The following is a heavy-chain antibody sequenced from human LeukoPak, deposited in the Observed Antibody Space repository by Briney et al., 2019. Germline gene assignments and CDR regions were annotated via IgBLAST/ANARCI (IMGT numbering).Heavy chain of an antibody. Sequence: GGSLRLSCAASGFIFTGYFMSWVRQAPGKGLEWVASIKHDGSNKYYADSVKGRFTISRDNSKNTLYLQMNSLRAEDTAVYYCAKGDSSSSGYYYYGLDVWGQGTTVTVSS. J-gene: IGHJ6*02. CDR1: GFIFTGYF. D-gene: IGHD6-6*01. CDR2: IKHDGSNK. V-gene: IGHV3-30*02. CDR3: AKGDSSSSGYYYYGLDV.